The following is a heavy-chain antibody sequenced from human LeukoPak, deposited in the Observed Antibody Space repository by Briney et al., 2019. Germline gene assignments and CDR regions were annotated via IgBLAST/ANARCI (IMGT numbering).Heavy chain of an antibody. CDR1: GYTFTSYG. J-gene: IGHJ3*02. Sequence: ASVKVSCKASGYTFTSYGISWVRQAPGQGLEWMGWISAYNGNTNYAQKLQGRVTMTTDTSTSTAYMELRSLRSDDTAVYYCARVTAITMIVVVDAFDIWGQGTMVTVSS. D-gene: IGHD3-22*01. CDR3: ARVTAITMIVVVDAFDI. CDR2: ISAYNGNT. V-gene: IGHV1-18*01.